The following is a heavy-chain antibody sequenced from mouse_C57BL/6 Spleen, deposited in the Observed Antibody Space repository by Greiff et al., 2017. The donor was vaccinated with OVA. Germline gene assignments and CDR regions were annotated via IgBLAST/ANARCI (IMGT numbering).Heavy chain of an antibody. CDR3: ARRDYGSSYEFDY. CDR2: IHPNSGST. CDR1: GYTFTSYW. Sequence: QVQLQQPGAELVNPGASVKLSCKASGYTFTSYWMHWVKQRPGQGLEWIGMIHPNSGSTNYNEKFKGKATLTADKSSSTAYMELRSLTSEDSAVYFCARRDYGSSYEFDYWGQGTTLTVSS. D-gene: IGHD1-1*01. J-gene: IGHJ2*01. V-gene: IGHV1-64*01.